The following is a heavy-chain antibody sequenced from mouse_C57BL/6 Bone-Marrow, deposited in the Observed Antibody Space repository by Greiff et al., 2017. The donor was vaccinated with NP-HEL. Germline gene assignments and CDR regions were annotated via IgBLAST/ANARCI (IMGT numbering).Heavy chain of an antibody. Sequence: QVQLQQPGAELVKPGASVKLSCKASGYTFTSYWMQWVKQRPGQGLEWIGEIDPSDSYTNYHQKFKGKATLTVDTSSSTAYMQLSSLTSEDSAVYYCARLRYYGGPMDYWGQGTSVTVSS. CDR2: IDPSDSYT. J-gene: IGHJ4*01. D-gene: IGHD1-2*01. CDR1: GYTFTSYW. V-gene: IGHV1-50*01. CDR3: ARLRYYGGPMDY.